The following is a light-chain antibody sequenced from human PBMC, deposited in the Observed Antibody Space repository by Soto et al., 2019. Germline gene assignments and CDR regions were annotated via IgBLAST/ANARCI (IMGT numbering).Light chain of an antibody. J-gene: IGKJ1*01. CDR2: KTY. CDR1: QSISTW. Sequence: DIQMTQSPSTLSASVGDRVTITCRASQSISTWLAWYQQKPGRAPNLLIYKTYSLERGVPSRFSGSGSGTEFTLTISSLQPDDFATYYCQQYNTYSPWTFGQGTKVEIK. V-gene: IGKV1-5*03. CDR3: QQYNTYSPWT.